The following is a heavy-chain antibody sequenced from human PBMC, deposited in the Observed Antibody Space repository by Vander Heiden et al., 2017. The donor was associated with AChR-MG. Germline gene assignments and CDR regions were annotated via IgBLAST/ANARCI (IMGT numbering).Heavy chain of an antibody. V-gene: IGHV3-49*04. CDR2: IRSTTFGRTT. Sequence: EVQVVESGGALVQPGRSLRPYCTGSGFTFGAYAVNWVRQAPGKGLEWVGLIRSTTFGRTTEYAASVRGRFTISRDGSEDIAFLQMNSLKTEDTAVYYCTRADTVVGAKYYFDYWGQGALVTVSS. J-gene: IGHJ4*02. D-gene: IGHD5-18*01. CDR1: GFTFGAYA. CDR3: TRADTVVGAKYYFDY.